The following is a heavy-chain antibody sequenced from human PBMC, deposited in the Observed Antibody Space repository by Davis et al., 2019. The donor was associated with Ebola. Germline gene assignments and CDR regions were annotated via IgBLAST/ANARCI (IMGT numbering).Heavy chain of an antibody. D-gene: IGHD1-14*01. Sequence: PGESLRLSCAASGFTFSNYGMHWVRQAPGKGLEWVTFIRYDGSKKYYADSVKGRFTISRDNSKNTLYLQMNSLTAEDTAVYYCAKDFEILSWAYGTDYWGQGTLVTVSS. CDR1: GFTFSNYG. J-gene: IGHJ4*02. CDR2: IRYDGSKK. CDR3: AKDFEILSWAYGTDY. V-gene: IGHV3-30*02.